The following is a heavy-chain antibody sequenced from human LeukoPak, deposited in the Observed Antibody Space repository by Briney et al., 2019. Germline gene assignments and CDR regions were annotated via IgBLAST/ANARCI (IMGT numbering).Heavy chain of an antibody. CDR1: GFTFSSHS. Sequence: GGSLRLSCAASGFTFSSHSMNWVRQAPGKGLEWVSAISGSGGSTYYADSVKGRFTISRDNSKNTLYLQMNSLRAEDTAVYYCAKGDGKFDYWGQGTLVTVSS. D-gene: IGHD5-24*01. V-gene: IGHV3-23*01. CDR3: AKGDGKFDY. J-gene: IGHJ4*02. CDR2: ISGSGGST.